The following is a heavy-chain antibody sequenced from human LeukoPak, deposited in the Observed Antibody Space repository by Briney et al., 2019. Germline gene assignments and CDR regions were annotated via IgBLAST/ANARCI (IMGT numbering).Heavy chain of an antibody. V-gene: IGHV5-51*01. Sequence: GESLKISCKGSGYSFTSYWIGWVRQMPGKGLEWMGIIYPGDSDTRYSPSFQGQVTISADKSINTAYLQWSSLKASDTAICYCARHTTSVAATNYWGQGTLVTVSS. J-gene: IGHJ4*02. CDR1: GYSFTSYW. D-gene: IGHD6-19*01. CDR2: IYPGDSDT. CDR3: ARHTTSVAATNY.